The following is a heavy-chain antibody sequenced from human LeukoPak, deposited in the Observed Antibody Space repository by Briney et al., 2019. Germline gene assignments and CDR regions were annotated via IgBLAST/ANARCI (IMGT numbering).Heavy chain of an antibody. CDR2: INHSGST. CDR1: GGSISNVY. CDR3: ARRAVAGRACFDY. Sequence: PSETLSLTCTVSGGSISNVYWSWIRQPPGKGLEWIGEINHSGSTNYNPSLKSRVTISVDTSKNQFSLKLSSVTAADTAVYYCARRAVAGRACFDYWGQGTLVTVSS. J-gene: IGHJ4*02. V-gene: IGHV4-34*01. D-gene: IGHD6-19*01.